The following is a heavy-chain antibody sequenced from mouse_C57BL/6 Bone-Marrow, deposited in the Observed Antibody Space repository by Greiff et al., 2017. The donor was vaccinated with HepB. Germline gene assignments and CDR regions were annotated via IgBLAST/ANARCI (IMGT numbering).Heavy chain of an antibody. Sequence: EVKLMESGGGLVQSGRSLRLSCATSGFTFSDFYMEWVRQAQGKGLEWIAASRNKANDYTTEYSASVKGRFIVSRDTSQSILYLQMNALRAEDTAIYYCARDAPYYFDYWGQGTTLTVSS. CDR3: ARDAPYYFDY. CDR2: SRNKANDYTT. CDR1: GFTFSDFY. V-gene: IGHV7-1*01. J-gene: IGHJ2*01.